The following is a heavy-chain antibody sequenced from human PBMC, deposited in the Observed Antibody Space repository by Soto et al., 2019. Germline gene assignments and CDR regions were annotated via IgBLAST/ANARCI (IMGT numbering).Heavy chain of an antibody. CDR2: ITGSGGTT. Sequence: PWGSLRLSCASSGFTFSTYAMSWVRQAPGKGLEWVSSITGSGGTTYYADSGKGRFTISRDNSKNTLYLQMNSLRDEDTAAYHCAKEAGRIFDYWGQGTLVTVSS. CDR1: GFTFSTYA. J-gene: IGHJ4*02. D-gene: IGHD3-10*01. V-gene: IGHV3-23*01. CDR3: AKEAGRIFDY.